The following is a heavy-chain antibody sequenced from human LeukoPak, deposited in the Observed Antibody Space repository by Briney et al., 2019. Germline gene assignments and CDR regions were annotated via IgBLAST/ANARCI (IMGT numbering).Heavy chain of an antibody. CDR1: GGSINSYY. Sequence: SETLSLTCTVSGGSINSYYWSWVRQPPGKGLEWVGYIYHSGSTNYNPSLKSRVTISVDTSKNQFSLKLSSVTAADTAVYYCARGVSYYDSSGYYNEYFQHWGQGTLVTVSS. V-gene: IGHV4-59*08. D-gene: IGHD3-22*01. J-gene: IGHJ1*01. CDR2: IYHSGST. CDR3: ARGVSYYDSSGYYNEYFQH.